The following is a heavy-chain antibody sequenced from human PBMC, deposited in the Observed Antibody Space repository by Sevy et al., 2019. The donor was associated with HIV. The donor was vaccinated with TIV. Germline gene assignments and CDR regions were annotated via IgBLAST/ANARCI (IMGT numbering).Heavy chain of an antibody. Sequence: ASVKVSCKASGYTFASYGISWVRQAPGQGLEWMGWVTPYNGHKKYAQTLQGRVTMTTDTSTSTAYMELRSLRSDDTAVYYCARCLGGLRPWEYNWFDPWGQGTLVTVSS. J-gene: IGHJ5*02. CDR2: VTPYNGHK. CDR1: GYTFASYG. V-gene: IGHV1-18*01. D-gene: IGHD1-26*01. CDR3: ARCLGGLRPWEYNWFDP.